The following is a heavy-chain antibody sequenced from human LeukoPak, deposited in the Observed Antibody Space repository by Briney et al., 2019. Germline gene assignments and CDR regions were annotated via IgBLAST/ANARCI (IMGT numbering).Heavy chain of an antibody. CDR3: ASALSYYDSSGYYYYYYGMDV. V-gene: IGHV1-69*04. J-gene: IGHJ6*02. CDR2: IIPILGIA. D-gene: IGHD3-22*01. Sequence: GASVKVSCKASGGTFSSYAISWVRQAPGQGLEWMGRIIPILGIANYAQKFQGRVTITADKSTSTAYMELSSLRSEDTAVYYCASALSYYDSSGYYYYYYGMDVWGQGTTVTVSS. CDR1: GGTFSSYA.